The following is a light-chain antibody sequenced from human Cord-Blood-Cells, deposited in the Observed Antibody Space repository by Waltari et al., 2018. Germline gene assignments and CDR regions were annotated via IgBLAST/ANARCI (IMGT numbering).Light chain of an antibody. Sequence: IVLTQSLGTLSLSQGERATPFCRASQSVSSSYLVWYQQKPGQDPRLLIYGSSSRATGIPDRFSGSGSGTDFTLTISRLEPEDFAVYYCQQYGSSPYTFGQGTKLEIK. CDR2: GSS. J-gene: IGKJ2*01. CDR3: QQYGSSPYT. V-gene: IGKV3-20*01. CDR1: QSVSSSY.